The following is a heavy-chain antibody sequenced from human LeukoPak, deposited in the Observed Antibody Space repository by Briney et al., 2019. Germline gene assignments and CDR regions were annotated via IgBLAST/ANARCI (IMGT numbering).Heavy chain of an antibody. J-gene: IGHJ4*02. D-gene: IGHD2-15*01. CDR3: AGDRASKYCSGGSCYPNHFDY. CDR1: GFTFSSYW. Sequence: PGGSLRLSCAASGFTFSSYWMSWVRQAPGKGLEWVANIKQDGSEKYYVDSVKGRFTISRDNAKNSLYLQMNSLRAEDTAVYYCAGDRASKYCSGGSCYPNHFDYWGQGTLVTVSS. V-gene: IGHV3-7*01. CDR2: IKQDGSEK.